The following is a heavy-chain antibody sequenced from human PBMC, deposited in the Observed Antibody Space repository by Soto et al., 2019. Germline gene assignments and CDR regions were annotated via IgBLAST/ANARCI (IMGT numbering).Heavy chain of an antibody. CDR3: ARQAAVAGAYYYYYGMDV. CDR2: IYPGDSDT. Sequence: PXESLKLSWKCSGYSFTSYWIGWVLQMPGKGLEWMGIIYPGDSDTRYSPSFQGQVTISADKSISTAYLQWSSLKASDTAMYYCARQAAVAGAYYYYYGMDVWGQGTTVTVSS. CDR1: GYSFTSYW. D-gene: IGHD6-19*01. J-gene: IGHJ6*02. V-gene: IGHV5-51*01.